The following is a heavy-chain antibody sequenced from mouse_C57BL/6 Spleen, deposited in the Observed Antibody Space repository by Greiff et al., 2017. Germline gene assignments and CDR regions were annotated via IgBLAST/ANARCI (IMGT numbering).Heavy chain of an antibody. CDR2: ISNLADST. D-gene: IGHD2-4*01. Sequence: EVMLVESGGGLVQPGGSLKFSCAASGFTFSDYGMAWVRQAPRKGPEWVTFISNLADSTYYADTVTGRFTIFRENAKNTLYLEMSSLRSEDTAMYDCAAFDYGGGFAYWGQGTLVTVSA. CDR3: AAFDYGGGFAY. V-gene: IGHV5-15*04. J-gene: IGHJ3*01. CDR1: GFTFSDYG.